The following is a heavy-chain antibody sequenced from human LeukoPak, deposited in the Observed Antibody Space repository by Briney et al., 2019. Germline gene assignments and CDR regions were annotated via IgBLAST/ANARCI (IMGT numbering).Heavy chain of an antibody. CDR2: INHSGST. Sequence: SETLSLTCAVYGVSFSGYYWSWIRQPPGKGLEWIVEINHSGSTNYNPSLKSRATISVETSKSQFSLKLSSVTAADTGVYYCARARDSSGWYSLAFDYWGQGTLVTVSS. J-gene: IGHJ4*02. V-gene: IGHV4-34*01. CDR1: GVSFSGYY. CDR3: ARARDSSGWYSLAFDY. D-gene: IGHD6-19*01.